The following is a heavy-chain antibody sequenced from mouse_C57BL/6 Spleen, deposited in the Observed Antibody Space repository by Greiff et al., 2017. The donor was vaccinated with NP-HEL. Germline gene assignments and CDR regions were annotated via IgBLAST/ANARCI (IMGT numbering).Heavy chain of an antibody. CDR3: TGYGNYPFAY. CDR1: GFTFSNYW. Sequence: EVKVEESGGGLVQPGGSMKLSCVASGFTFSNYWMNWVRQSPEKGLEWVAQIRLKSDNYATHYAESVKGRFTISRDDSKSSVYLQMNNLRAEDTGIYYCTGYGNYPFAYWGQGTLVTVSA. CDR2: IRLKSDNYAT. J-gene: IGHJ3*01. D-gene: IGHD2-1*01. V-gene: IGHV6-3*01.